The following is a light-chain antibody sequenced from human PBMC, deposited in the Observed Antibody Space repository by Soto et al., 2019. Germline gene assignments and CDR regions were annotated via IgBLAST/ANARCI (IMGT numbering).Light chain of an antibody. J-gene: IGKJ1*01. Sequence: DIQMTQSPSTLSASVGDRVTITCRASQSVNISLAWYQQKPGKAPKLLIYKASSLESGVPSRFSGSGSGTEFTLTISSLQPDDFATYYCQQYNTYARTFGQGTKVEIK. V-gene: IGKV1-5*03. CDR2: KAS. CDR1: QSVNIS. CDR3: QQYNTYART.